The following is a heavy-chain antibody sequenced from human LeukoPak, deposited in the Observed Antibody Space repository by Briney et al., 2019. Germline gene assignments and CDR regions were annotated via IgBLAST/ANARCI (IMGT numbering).Heavy chain of an antibody. CDR2: IYHSGST. D-gene: IGHD6-13*01. J-gene: IGHJ4*02. CDR3: WSPMDY. CDR1: GYSISSGYY. Sequence: SETLSLTCAVSGYSISSGYYWGWIRQPPGKGVEWLGSIYHSGSTYDNPTLKSRVNISVDTSKNKFFLKFTTVSSQGEGACYSWSPMDYWGQGTLVTVSS. V-gene: IGHV4-38-2*01.